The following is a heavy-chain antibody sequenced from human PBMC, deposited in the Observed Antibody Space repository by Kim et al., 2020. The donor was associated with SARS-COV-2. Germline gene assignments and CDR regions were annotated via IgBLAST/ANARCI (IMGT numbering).Heavy chain of an antibody. V-gene: IGHV5-51*01. CDR1: GYSFTSYW. CDR3: ASASGGFGELSDAFDI. J-gene: IGHJ3*02. Sequence: GESLKISCKGSGYSFTSYWIGWVRQMPGKGLEWMGIIYPGDSDTRYSPSFQGQVTISADKSISTAYLQWSSLKASDTAMYYCASASGGFGELSDAFDIWGQGTMVTVSS. D-gene: IGHD3-10*01. CDR2: IYPGDSDT.